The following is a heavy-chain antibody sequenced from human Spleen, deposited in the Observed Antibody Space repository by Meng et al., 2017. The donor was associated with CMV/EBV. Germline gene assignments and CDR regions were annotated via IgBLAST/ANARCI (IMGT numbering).Heavy chain of an antibody. Sequence: SETLSLTCIVSGGSVSSDSYHWTWIRQPPGKGLEWIGYISFIGSTNYNPSLKSRVTISLDTSKNEFSLKVRSMTAADTAVYYCARDRLSDYSDIPMDVWGQGTTVTVSS. CDR3: ARDRLSDYSDIPMDV. CDR1: GGSVSSDSYH. V-gene: IGHV4-61*01. CDR2: ISFIGST. J-gene: IGHJ6*02. D-gene: IGHD4-17*01.